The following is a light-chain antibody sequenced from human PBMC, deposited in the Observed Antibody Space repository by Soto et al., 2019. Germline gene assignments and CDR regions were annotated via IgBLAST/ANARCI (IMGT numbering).Light chain of an antibody. CDR2: EVS. V-gene: IGLV2-8*01. CDR1: SSDVGGYNY. CDR3: SSFAGNNNLV. Sequence: QSALTQPPSASGSPGQSVTISCTGTSSDVGGYNYVSWYQQHPGKAPKLMLSEVSKRPSGVPDRFSGSKSGNTASLTVSGLQAEDETYYYCSSFAGNNNLVFGGGTKLTVL. J-gene: IGLJ2*01.